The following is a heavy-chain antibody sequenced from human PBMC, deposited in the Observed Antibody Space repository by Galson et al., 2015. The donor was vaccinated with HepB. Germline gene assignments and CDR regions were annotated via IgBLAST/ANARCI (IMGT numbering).Heavy chain of an antibody. CDR2: IYWDNDK. J-gene: IGHJ4*02. D-gene: IGHD3-10*01. V-gene: IGHV2-5*02. CDR1: GFSLRTSGVG. CDR3: VHRRGFGRTN. Sequence: ALVKPTQTLTLTCTFSGFSLRTSGVGVGWIRQPPGKALEWLALIYWDNDKRYSRSLKSRLTVTKDTSKDQVVLTMINMDAMDTGTYYCVHRRGFGRTNWGQGTLVTVSS.